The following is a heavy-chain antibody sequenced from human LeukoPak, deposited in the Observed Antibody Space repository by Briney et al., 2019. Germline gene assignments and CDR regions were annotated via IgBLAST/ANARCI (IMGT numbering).Heavy chain of an antibody. V-gene: IGHV4-59*08. CDR3: AKHGGYGDYGYVHH. D-gene: IGHD4-17*01. CDR1: GGSISSYY. CDR2: IYYSGST. Sequence: PSETLSLTCTVSGGSISSYYWSWIRQPPGKGLEWIGYIYYSGSTNYNPSLKSRVTISVETSKNQLSLKLTSVTAADTAVYFCAKHGGYGDYGYVHHWGQGTLVTVSS. J-gene: IGHJ1*01.